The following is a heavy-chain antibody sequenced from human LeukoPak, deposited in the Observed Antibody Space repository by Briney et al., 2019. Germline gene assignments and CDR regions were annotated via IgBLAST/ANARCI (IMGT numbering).Heavy chain of an antibody. CDR2: INPGGVST. V-gene: IGHV1-46*01. D-gene: IGHD3-16*01. CDR1: GYTFTNYY. Sequence: GASVKVSCKASGYTFTNYYLHWVRQAPGQGLEWMGIINPGGVSTIYAQSFQGRVSMTSDTSTSTVFMELSSLRSDDTAIYYCARERFGAEEAFDIWGQGTLVTVSS. J-gene: IGHJ3*02. CDR3: ARERFGAEEAFDI.